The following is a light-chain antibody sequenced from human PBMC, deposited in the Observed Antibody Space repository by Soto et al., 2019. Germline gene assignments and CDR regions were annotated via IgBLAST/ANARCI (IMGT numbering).Light chain of an antibody. CDR2: YDD. J-gene: IGLJ3*02. Sequence: QSVLTQPPSVSEAPRQRVTISCSGSSSNIGNNAVNWYQQLPGKAPKLLIYYDDLLPSGVSDRFSGSKSGTSASLAISGLESEDEAAYYCAAWDDSLNGWVFGGGTKLPVL. V-gene: IGLV1-36*01. CDR1: SSNIGNNA. CDR3: AAWDDSLNGWV.